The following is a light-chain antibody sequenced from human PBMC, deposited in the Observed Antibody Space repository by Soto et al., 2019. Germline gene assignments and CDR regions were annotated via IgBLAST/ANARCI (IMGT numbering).Light chain of an antibody. CDR1: QDISNY. CDR3: QHYGDLPPYT. J-gene: IGKJ2*01. CDR2: VSS. Sequence: DIQMTQSPPSLSASVGDRVTITCQASQDISNYLNWYQQKPGKAPKLLIYVSSTLETGVPSRFSGGGSGTHFTFTISSLQPEDFATYYCQHYGDLPPYTFGQGTRLEIK. V-gene: IGKV1-33*01.